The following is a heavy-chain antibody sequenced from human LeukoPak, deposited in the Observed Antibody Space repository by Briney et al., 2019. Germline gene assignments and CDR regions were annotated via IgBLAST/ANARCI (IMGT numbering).Heavy chain of an antibody. Sequence: GGSLRLSCAASGFTFSSYGMHWVRQAPGKGPEWVAVIWYDGSNKYYADSVKGRFTISRDNSKNTLYLQMNSLRAEDTAVYYCAREISGDDSSGTFDYWGQGTLVTVSS. CDR3: AREISGDDSSGTFDY. CDR1: GFTFSSYG. CDR2: IWYDGSNK. J-gene: IGHJ4*02. V-gene: IGHV3-33*01. D-gene: IGHD3-22*01.